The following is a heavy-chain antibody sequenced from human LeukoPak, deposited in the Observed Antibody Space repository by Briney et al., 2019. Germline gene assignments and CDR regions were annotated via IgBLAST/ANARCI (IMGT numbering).Heavy chain of an antibody. Sequence: SETLSLTCTVSGGSISSYYWSWIRQPPGKGLEWIGYINYSGSTNYHPSLKSRVTISVDTSKNQFSLKLSSVTAADTAVYYCARAVHGCSGGSCWLRYFDYWGQGTLVTVSS. D-gene: IGHD2-15*01. CDR2: INYSGST. CDR3: ARAVHGCSGGSCWLRYFDY. J-gene: IGHJ4*02. CDR1: GGSISSYY. V-gene: IGHV4-59*01.